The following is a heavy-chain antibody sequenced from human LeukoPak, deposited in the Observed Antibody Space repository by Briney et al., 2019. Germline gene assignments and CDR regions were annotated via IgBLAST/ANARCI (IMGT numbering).Heavy chain of an antibody. CDR2: IYYSGNT. Sequence: KPSETLSLTCTVSGGSISSYYWSWIRQPPGKGLEWIGYIYYSGNTNYNPSLKSRVTISVDTSKNQFSLKLSSVTAADTAVYYCARSSGWYLSHAFDIWGQGTMVTVSS. CDR3: ARSSGWYLSHAFDI. J-gene: IGHJ3*02. D-gene: IGHD6-19*01. V-gene: IGHV4-59*08. CDR1: GGSISSYY.